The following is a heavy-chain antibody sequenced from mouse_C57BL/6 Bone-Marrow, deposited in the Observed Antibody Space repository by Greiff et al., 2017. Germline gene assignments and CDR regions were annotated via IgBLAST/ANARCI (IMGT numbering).Heavy chain of an antibody. J-gene: IGHJ3*01. CDR3: AKASSYYGSSYGFAY. D-gene: IGHD1-1*01. V-gene: IGHV1-69*01. Sequence: QVQLQQPGAELVMPGASVKLSCKASGYTFTSYWMHWVKQRPGQGLEWIGEIDPSDSYTNYNQKFKGQSTLTVAKSSSTAYMQLSSLTSEDSAVYYCAKASSYYGSSYGFAYWGQGTLVTVSA. CDR1: GYTFTSYW. CDR2: IDPSDSYT.